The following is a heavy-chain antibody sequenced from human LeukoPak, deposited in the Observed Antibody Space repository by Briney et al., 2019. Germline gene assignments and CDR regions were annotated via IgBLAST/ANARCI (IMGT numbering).Heavy chain of an antibody. J-gene: IGHJ3*02. D-gene: IGHD5-24*01. V-gene: IGHV4-30-2*01. CDR3: ARYDNRWGSKAFDI. CDR1: GGSISSGGYY. CDR2: IYHSGST. Sequence: SETLSLTCTVSGGSISSGGYYWSWIRQPPGKGLEWIGYIYHSGSTYYNPSLKSRVTISVDRSKNQFSLKLSSVTAADTAVYYCARYDNRWGSKAFDIWGQGTMVTVSS.